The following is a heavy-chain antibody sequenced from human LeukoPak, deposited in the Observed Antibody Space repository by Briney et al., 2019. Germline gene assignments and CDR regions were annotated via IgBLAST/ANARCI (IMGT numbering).Heavy chain of an antibody. V-gene: IGHV3-9*01. J-gene: IGHJ4*02. Sequence: SGGSLRLSCAASGFTFDDYAMHWVRQAPGKGLEWVSGISWNSGSIGYADSVKGRFTISRDNAKNSLYLQMNSLRAEDTALYYCAKDSWGAAALWGQGTLVTVSS. D-gene: IGHD6-13*01. CDR3: AKDSWGAAAL. CDR2: ISWNSGSI. CDR1: GFTFDDYA.